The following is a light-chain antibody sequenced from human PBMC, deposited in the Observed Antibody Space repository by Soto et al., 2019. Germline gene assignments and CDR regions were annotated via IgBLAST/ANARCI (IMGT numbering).Light chain of an antibody. V-gene: IGKV3D-15*01. CDR2: GAS. J-gene: IGKJ1*01. Sequence: EIVMTQSPATLSVSPGERATLSCRASQSVNSNYLAWYQQKPGQAPRLLIYGASNRATGIPDRFSGSGSGTEFTLTISSLQPDDFATYYCQQYNSYSQTFGQGTKVDIK. CDR1: QSVNSN. CDR3: QQYNSYSQT.